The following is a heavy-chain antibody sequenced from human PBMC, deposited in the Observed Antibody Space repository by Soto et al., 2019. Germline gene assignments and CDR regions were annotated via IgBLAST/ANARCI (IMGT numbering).Heavy chain of an antibody. V-gene: IGHV3-30-3*01. D-gene: IGHD1-26*01. CDR1: GFTFSSYA. Sequence: GGSLRLSCAASGFTFSSYAMHWVRQAPGKGLEWVAVISFDGSNKYYADSVKGRFTISRDNSKNTRYLQMNSLRAEEAAVYYCARDKFSGSYWPHTYFDYWGQGTLVTVSS. J-gene: IGHJ4*02. CDR2: ISFDGSNK. CDR3: ARDKFSGSYWPHTYFDY.